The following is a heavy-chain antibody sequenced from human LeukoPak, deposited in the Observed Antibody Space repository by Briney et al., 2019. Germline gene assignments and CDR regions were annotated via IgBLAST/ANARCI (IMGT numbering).Heavy chain of an antibody. CDR3: ANVPRYGDSFFDC. CDR2: ISASGEST. D-gene: IGHD4-17*01. CDR1: GFTFSRYA. J-gene: IGHJ4*02. Sequence: GGSLRLSCAASGFTFSRYAMSWVRQAPGKGLEWVSGISASGESTYYADSVEGRLTISRDNSKNTLYLLMNSLRAEDTAVYFCANVPRYGDSFFDCWGQGTLVTVSS. V-gene: IGHV3-23*01.